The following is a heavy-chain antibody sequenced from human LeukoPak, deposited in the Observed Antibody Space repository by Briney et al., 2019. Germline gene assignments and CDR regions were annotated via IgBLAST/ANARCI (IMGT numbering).Heavy chain of an antibody. D-gene: IGHD5-18*01. CDR3: ARVKGGYPNWFDP. CDR1: GGSISSSSYY. CDR2: IYYSGST. V-gene: IGHV4-39*07. J-gene: IGHJ5*02. Sequence: SETLSLTCTVSGGSISSSSYYWGWIRQPPGKGLEWIGSIYYSGSTYYNPSLKSRVTISVDTSKNQFSLKLSSVTAADTAVYYCARVKGGYPNWFDPWGQGTLVTVSS.